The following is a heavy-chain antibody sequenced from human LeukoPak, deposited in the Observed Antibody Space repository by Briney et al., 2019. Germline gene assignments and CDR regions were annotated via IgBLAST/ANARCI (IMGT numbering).Heavy chain of an antibody. D-gene: IGHD7-27*01. Sequence: ASVKVSCKASGYTFTGYYMHWVRQAPGQGLEWMGIINPSGGSTSYAQKFQGRVTMTRDTSTSTVYMELSSLRSEDTAVYYRARLSGARAFDYWGQGTLVTVSS. J-gene: IGHJ4*02. CDR2: INPSGGST. CDR3: ARLSGARAFDY. V-gene: IGHV1-46*01. CDR1: GYTFTGYY.